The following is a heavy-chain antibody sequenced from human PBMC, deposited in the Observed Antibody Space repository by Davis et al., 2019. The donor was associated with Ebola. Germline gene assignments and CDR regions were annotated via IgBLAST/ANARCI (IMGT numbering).Heavy chain of an antibody. CDR2: INPNSGAS. D-gene: IGHD5-24*01. J-gene: IGHJ3*02. V-gene: IGHV1-2*02. CDR3: ATQMGRIAPRPAFNI. CDR1: GYTFTAYH. Sequence: ASVKVSCKTSGYTFTAYHIHWVRQARGQGLEWMGWINPNSGASGFTQKFQGRLTMTSDTSISTAYMDLGSLQSGDTAVYYCATQMGRIAPRPAFNIWGQGTLVSVSS.